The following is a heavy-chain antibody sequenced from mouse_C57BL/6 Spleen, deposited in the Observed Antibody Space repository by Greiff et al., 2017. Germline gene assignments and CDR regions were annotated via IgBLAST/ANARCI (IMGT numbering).Heavy chain of an antibody. Sequence: QVQLQQSGAELVKPGASVKLSCKASGYTFTSYWMHWVKQRPGQGLEWIGMIHPNSGSTNYNEKFKSKATLTVDKSSSTAYMQLSSLTSEDSAVYYCARCDGYARFAYWGQGTLVTVSA. CDR1: GYTFTSYW. CDR2: IHPNSGST. J-gene: IGHJ3*01. CDR3: ARCDGYARFAY. D-gene: IGHD2-3*01. V-gene: IGHV1-64*01.